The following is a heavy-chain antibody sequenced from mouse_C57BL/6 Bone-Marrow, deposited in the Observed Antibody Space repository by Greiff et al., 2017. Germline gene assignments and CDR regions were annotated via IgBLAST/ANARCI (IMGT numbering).Heavy chain of an antibody. J-gene: IGHJ1*03. D-gene: IGHD2-2*01. CDR2: IDPENGDT. CDR3: TTVEWLRRGYFDV. CDR1: GFNIKDDY. V-gene: IGHV14-4*01. Sequence: VQLQRSGAELVRPGASVKLSCTASGFNIKDDYMHWVKQRPEQGLEWIGWIDPENGDTEYASKFQGKATITADTSSNTAYLQLSSLTSEDTAVYYCTTVEWLRRGYFDVWGTGTTVTVSS.